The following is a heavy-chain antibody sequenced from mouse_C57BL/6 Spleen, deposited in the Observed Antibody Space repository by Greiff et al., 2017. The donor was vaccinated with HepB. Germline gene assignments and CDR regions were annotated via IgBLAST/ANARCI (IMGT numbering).Heavy chain of an antibody. Sequence: QVQLKESGPELVKPGASVKISCKASGYAFSSSWMNWVKQRPGKGLEWIGRIYPGDGDTNYNGKFKGKATLTADKSSSTAYMQLSSLTSEDSAVYFCARRSYYDGFDYWGQGTTLTVSS. CDR1: GYAFSSSW. J-gene: IGHJ2*01. CDR2: IYPGDGDT. V-gene: IGHV1-82*01. CDR3: ARRSYYDGFDY. D-gene: IGHD1-1*01.